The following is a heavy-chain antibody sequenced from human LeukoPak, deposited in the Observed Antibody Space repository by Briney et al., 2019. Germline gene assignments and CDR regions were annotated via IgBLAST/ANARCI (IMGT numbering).Heavy chain of an antibody. CDR1: GHSLTKLS. Sequence: GASVKVSCKVAGHSLTKLSLHWVRQAPGKGLEWMGRIIPIFGIANYVQKFQGRVTITADKSTSTAYMELSSLRSEDTAVYYCARDTAMAPFDYWGQGTLVTVSS. D-gene: IGHD5-18*01. J-gene: IGHJ4*02. V-gene: IGHV1-69*04. CDR2: IIPIFGIA. CDR3: ARDTAMAPFDY.